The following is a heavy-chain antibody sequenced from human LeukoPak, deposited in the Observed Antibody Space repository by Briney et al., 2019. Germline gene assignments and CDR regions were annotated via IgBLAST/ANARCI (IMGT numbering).Heavy chain of an antibody. CDR2: IYYSGST. J-gene: IGHJ4*02. Sequence: SETLSLTCTVSGGSISSGGYYWSWIRQHPGKGLEWIGYIYYSGSTYYNPSLKSRVTISVDTSKNQFSLKLSSVTAADTAVYYCARRGARKYFDYWGQGTLVTVSS. D-gene: IGHD3-10*01. CDR3: ARRGARKYFDY. V-gene: IGHV4-31*03. CDR1: GGSISSGGYY.